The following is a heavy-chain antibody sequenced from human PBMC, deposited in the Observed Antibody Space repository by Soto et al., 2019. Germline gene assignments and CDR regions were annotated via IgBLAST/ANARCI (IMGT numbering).Heavy chain of an antibody. Sequence: GGSLRLSCAVSGFSFGNYWMSWVRQAPGKGLEWLASIKEEGSERYYLDSVKGRFTISRDNAKDSLSLQMNSLRGEDTAFYYCARDVGPVTIFGEALSGYFDFWGQGTLVTVSS. J-gene: IGHJ4*02. CDR2: IKEEGSER. D-gene: IGHD3-3*01. V-gene: IGHV3-7*03. CDR3: ARDVGPVTIFGEALSGYFDF. CDR1: GFSFGNYW.